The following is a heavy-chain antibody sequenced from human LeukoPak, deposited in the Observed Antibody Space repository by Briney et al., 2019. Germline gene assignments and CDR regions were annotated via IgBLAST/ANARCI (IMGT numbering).Heavy chain of an antibody. V-gene: IGHV3-21*01. D-gene: IGHD3-10*01. Sequence: GGSLRLSCAASGFTFSSYSMSWVRQAPGKGLEWVSSISSSSSYIYYADSVKGRFTISRDNAKNSLYLQMNSLRAEDTAVYYCARSRNYGSGSYYLFDYWGQGTLVTVSS. CDR2: ISSSSSYI. CDR3: ARSRNYGSGSYYLFDY. CDR1: GFTFSSYS. J-gene: IGHJ4*02.